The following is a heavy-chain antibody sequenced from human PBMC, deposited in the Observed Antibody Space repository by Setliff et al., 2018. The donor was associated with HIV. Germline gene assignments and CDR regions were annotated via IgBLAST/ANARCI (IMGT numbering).Heavy chain of an antibody. D-gene: IGHD4-17*01. Sequence: LSCAASGFTFSSYGMHWVRQAPGKGLEWVAVIWYDGSNKYYADSVKGRFTISRDNSKNTLYLQMNSLRTEDTGVYYCTKPTTVVTSYYFDSWGQGTQVTVSS. V-gene: IGHV3-33*06. CDR3: TKPTTVVTSYYFDS. CDR1: GFTFSSYG. CDR2: IWYDGSNK. J-gene: IGHJ4*02.